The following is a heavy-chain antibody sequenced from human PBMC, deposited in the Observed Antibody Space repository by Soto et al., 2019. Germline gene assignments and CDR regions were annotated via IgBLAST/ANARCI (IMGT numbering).Heavy chain of an antibody. CDR2: IYSGGTT. V-gene: IGHV3-66*01. J-gene: IGHJ5*02. CDR3: ARNGDSSDYRGWFDP. Sequence: EVQLVESGGGLVQPGGSLRLSCAASGFTVSSNYMSWVRQAPGKGLEWVSVIYSGGTTYYADSVKGRFTISRDNSKNTRYLQMNSLRAEDTDVYYCARNGDSSDYRGWFDPWGKGTLGTVAS. D-gene: IGHD3-22*01. CDR1: GFTVSSNY.